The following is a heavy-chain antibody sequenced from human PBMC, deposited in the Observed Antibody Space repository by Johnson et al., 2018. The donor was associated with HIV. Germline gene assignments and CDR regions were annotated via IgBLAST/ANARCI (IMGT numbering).Heavy chain of an antibody. D-gene: IGHD2/OR15-2a*01. Sequence: VQLVESGGGVVQPGRSLRLSCAASGFTFSSYAMHWVRQAPGKGLEWVAVISYDGSNKYYADSVKGRFTISRDNSKNTLFLQMNSLRAEDTAVYFCAKAFSTFHDAVDIWGQGTMVTVSA. CDR2: ISYDGSNK. CDR3: AKAFSTFHDAVDI. CDR1: GFTFSSYA. V-gene: IGHV3-30-3*01. J-gene: IGHJ3*02.